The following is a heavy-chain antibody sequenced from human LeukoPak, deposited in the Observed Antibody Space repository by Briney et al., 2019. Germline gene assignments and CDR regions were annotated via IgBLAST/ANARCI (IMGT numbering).Heavy chain of an antibody. CDR2: IYPGDSDT. Sequence: GESLKISCKGSGYSFTSYWIGWVRQMPGKVLEWMGIIYPGDSDTRYSPSFQGQVTISADESISTAYLQWSSLKASDTAMYYCARRLYCSSTSCYYFDYWGQGTLVTVSS. J-gene: IGHJ4*02. CDR1: GYSFTSYW. D-gene: IGHD2-2*01. V-gene: IGHV5-51*01. CDR3: ARRLYCSSTSCYYFDY.